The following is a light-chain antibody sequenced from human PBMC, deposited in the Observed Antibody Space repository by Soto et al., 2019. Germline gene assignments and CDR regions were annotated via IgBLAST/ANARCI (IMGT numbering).Light chain of an antibody. CDR3: QQNKEWPGT. CDR2: DAS. CDR1: QSVSSN. Sequence: EIVMTQSPATLSVSPGERATLSCRASQSVSSNLAWYQQKPGQAPRLLIYDASTRTTGIPVRFSGSGSGTEFTLTISSLQSEDFGVYYCQQNKEWPGTFGQGTKV. V-gene: IGKV3-15*01. J-gene: IGKJ1*01.